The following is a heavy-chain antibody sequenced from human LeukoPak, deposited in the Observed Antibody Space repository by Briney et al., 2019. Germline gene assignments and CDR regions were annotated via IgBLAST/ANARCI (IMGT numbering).Heavy chain of an antibody. CDR3: ARAAGADFWSGFIGFDP. Sequence: SETLSLTCTVSGGSISSYYRSWIRQPPGKGLEWIGYIYYSGSTNYNPSLKSRVTISVDTSKNQFSLKLSSVTAADTAVYYCARAAGADFWSGFIGFDPWGQGTLVTVSS. CDR2: IYYSGST. CDR1: GGSISSYY. J-gene: IGHJ5*02. V-gene: IGHV4-59*01. D-gene: IGHD3-3*01.